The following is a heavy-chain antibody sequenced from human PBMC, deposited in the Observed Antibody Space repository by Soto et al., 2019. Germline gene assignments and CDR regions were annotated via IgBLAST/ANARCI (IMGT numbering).Heavy chain of an antibody. CDR3: ARGWNNFPH. V-gene: IGHV1-69*01. CDR1: GGAFSSYV. CDR2: IIPNLGKA. D-gene: IGHD1-1*01. Sequence: QVQLVQSGAEVKKPGSSVKVSCKASGGAFSSYVISWVRQAPGQGLECMGGIIPNLGKANYAQKFQDRVTITADESTSTAYMELRSMRSDDTAVHYCARGWNNFPHWGQGTLVTVSS. J-gene: IGHJ1*01.